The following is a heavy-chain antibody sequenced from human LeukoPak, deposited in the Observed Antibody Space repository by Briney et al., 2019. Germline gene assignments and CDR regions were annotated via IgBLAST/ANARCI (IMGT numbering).Heavy chain of an antibody. Sequence: PGGSLRLSCAASGFTFSSFWMNWVRQAPGKGLEWVANIKQDGSARYYVDSLKGRFTISRDNAKNSLYLQMNSLRAEDTAMYYCAGGSGFLMDSWGQGTLVSVSS. CDR3: AGGSGFLMDS. J-gene: IGHJ4*02. D-gene: IGHD2-21*01. CDR1: GFTFSSFW. V-gene: IGHV3-7*01. CDR2: IKQDGSAR.